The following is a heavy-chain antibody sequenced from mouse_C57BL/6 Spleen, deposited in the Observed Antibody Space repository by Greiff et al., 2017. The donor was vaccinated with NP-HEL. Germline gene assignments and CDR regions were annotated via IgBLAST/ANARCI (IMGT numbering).Heavy chain of an antibody. D-gene: IGHD2-5*01. V-gene: IGHV2-5*01. CDR3: AKNGDQVTRAMDY. CDR2: IWRGGST. CDR1: GFSLTSYG. Sequence: QVQLQQSGPGLVQPSQILSITCTVSGFSLTSYGVHWVRQSPGKGLEWLGVIWRGGSTDYNAAFMSRLSITKDNSKSQVFFKMNSLQADDTAIYYCAKNGDQVTRAMDYWGQGTSVTVSS. J-gene: IGHJ4*01.